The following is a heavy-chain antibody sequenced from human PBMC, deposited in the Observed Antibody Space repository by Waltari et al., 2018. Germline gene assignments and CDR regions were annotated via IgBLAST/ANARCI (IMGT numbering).Heavy chain of an antibody. J-gene: IGHJ3*02. CDR1: GYTFTGYY. CDR3: ARPLRNDAFDI. CDR2: INPNRGGT. V-gene: IGHV1-2*02. Sequence: QVQLVQSGAEVKKPGASVKVSCKASGYTFTGYYMHWVRQAPGQGLEWMGWINPNRGGTNYAQKFQGRVTMTRDTSISTAYMELSRLRSDDTAVYYCARPLRNDAFDIWGQGTMVTVSS.